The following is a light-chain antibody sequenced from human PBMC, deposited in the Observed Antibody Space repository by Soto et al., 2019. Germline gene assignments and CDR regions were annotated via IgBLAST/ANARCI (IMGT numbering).Light chain of an antibody. J-gene: IGLJ1*01. CDR3: NSYTSSNTYV. CDR2: EVN. V-gene: IGLV2-18*02. CDR1: SSDVGSYNR. Sequence: QSVLNRPPSVSGSAGQSVTISCTGTSSDVGSYNRVSWYQQPPGTAPKLMIYEVNNRPSGVPDRFSGSKSGNTASLTITGLQAEDEADYYCNSYTSSNTYVFGTGTKVTVL.